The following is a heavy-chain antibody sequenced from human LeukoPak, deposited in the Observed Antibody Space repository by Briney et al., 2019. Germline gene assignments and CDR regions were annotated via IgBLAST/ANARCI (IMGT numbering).Heavy chain of an antibody. J-gene: IGHJ3*02. Sequence: SETLSLTCTVSGGSISNYYWGWIRQPPGKGLEWIGSIYYRGDTYYNPSLKSRVTISVHTSKNHFSLKLSSVTAADTAVYYCARYLNYADYTAAFDIWGQGTMVTVSS. D-gene: IGHD4-17*01. CDR1: GGSISNYY. CDR2: IYYRGDT. V-gene: IGHV4-39*02. CDR3: ARYLNYADYTAAFDI.